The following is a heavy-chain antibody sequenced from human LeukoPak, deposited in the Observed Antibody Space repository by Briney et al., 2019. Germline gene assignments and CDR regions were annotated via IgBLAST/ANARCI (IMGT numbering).Heavy chain of an antibody. CDR2: IYHSGST. J-gene: IGHJ4*02. CDR1: AGSISSYY. CDR3: ARLRLSGPIFDY. V-gene: IGHV4-59*08. Sequence: SETLSLTCTVSAGSISSYYWSWIRQPPGKGLEWIGYIYHSGSTNYNPSLKSRVTISLDTSKNQFSPKLSSVTAADTAVYYCARLRLSGPIFDYWGQGTLVTVSS. D-gene: IGHD3-3*01.